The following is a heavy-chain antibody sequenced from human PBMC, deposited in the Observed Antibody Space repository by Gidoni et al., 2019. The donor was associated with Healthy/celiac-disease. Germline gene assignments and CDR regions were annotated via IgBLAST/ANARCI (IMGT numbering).Heavy chain of an antibody. CDR3: AKEGDYDILTGYYPSYWYFDL. CDR1: GFTFSSYA. CDR2: ISGSGGST. Sequence: VQLLESGGGLVQPGGSLRLSCAASGFTFSSYAMSWVRQAPGKGLEWVSAISGSGGSTYYADSVKGRFTISRDNSKNTLYLQMNSLRAEDTAVYYCAKEGDYDILTGYYPSYWYFDLWGRGTLVTVSS. D-gene: IGHD3-9*01. J-gene: IGHJ2*01. V-gene: IGHV3-23*01.